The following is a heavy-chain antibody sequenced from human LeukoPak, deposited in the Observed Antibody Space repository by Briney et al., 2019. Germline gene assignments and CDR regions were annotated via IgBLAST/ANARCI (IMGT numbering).Heavy chain of an antibody. CDR3: ARVGYYYDSSGYYFDY. D-gene: IGHD3-22*01. CDR2: INSDGSTT. CDR1: GFTFSSYW. Sequence: GGSLRLSCAASGFTFSSYWMHWVRQAPGKGLVWVSRINSDGSTTSYADSVKGRFTISRDNAKNTLYLQMNSLRAEDTAVYYCARVGYYYDSSGYYFDYWGQGTLVTVSS. J-gene: IGHJ4*02. V-gene: IGHV3-74*01.